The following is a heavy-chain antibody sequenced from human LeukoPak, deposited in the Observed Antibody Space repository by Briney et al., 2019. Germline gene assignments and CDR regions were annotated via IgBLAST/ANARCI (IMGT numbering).Heavy chain of an antibody. Sequence: SETLPLTCTVSGGSISSYYWSWIRQPPGKGLEWIGYIYYSGSTNYNPSLKSRVTISVDTSKNQFSLKLSSVTAADTAVYYCARARHYYDSSGYYPYFDYWGQGTLVTVSS. CDR3: ARARHYYDSSGYYPYFDY. CDR1: GGSISSYY. CDR2: IYYSGST. D-gene: IGHD3-22*01. V-gene: IGHV4-59*01. J-gene: IGHJ4*02.